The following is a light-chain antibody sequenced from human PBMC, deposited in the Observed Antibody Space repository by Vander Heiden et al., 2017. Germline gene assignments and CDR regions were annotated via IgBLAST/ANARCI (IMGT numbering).Light chain of an antibody. CDR3: QQRSDWLS. CDR1: QSVNSY. V-gene: IGKV3-11*01. CDR2: DAS. J-gene: IGKJ4*01. Sequence: EIVLTQSPATLSLSPGERATLSCRASQSVNSYLAWYQQKPGQAPRLLIYDASNRATDIPARFSGSGSGTDFTLTISSLEHEDFAVYYWQQRSDWLSFGGGTTVEIK.